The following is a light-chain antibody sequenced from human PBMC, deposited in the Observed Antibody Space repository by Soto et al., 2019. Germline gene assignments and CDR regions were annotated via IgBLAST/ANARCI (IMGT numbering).Light chain of an antibody. Sequence: SCTGTSSDVGGYNYVSWYQQHPGKAPKLMIYEVSNRPSGVSNRFSGSESGNTASLTISGXXXXXXXXXXCSSYTSSSTVVFGGGTKLTVL. V-gene: IGLV2-14*01. J-gene: IGLJ2*01. CDR2: EVS. CDR3: SSYTSSSTVV. CDR1: SSDVGGYNY.